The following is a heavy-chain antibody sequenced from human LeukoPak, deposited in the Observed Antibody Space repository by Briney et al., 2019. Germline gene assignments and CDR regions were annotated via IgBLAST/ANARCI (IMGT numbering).Heavy chain of an antibody. Sequence: PGGSLRLSCAASGFTFSSYSMNWVRQAPGKGLEWVSSISSSSSYIYYADSVKGRFTISRDNAKNSLYLQMNSLRAEDTAVYYCARDPFRIAATADAGSYWGQGTLVTVSS. J-gene: IGHJ4*02. D-gene: IGHD6-13*01. CDR1: GFTFSSYS. V-gene: IGHV3-21*01. CDR2: ISSSSSYI. CDR3: ARDPFRIAATADAGSY.